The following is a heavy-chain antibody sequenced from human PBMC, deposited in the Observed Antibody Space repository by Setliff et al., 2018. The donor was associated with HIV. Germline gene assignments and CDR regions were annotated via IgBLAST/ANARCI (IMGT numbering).Heavy chain of an antibody. Sequence: PGGSLRLSCVASGFTFSTFAMHWVRQAPGKGLEWVSSISYDGSRTNYAGSVKGRSTISRDNSNNTLFLEVSSLRPEDTALYYCASARIPTGGTSTSFDYWGQGTLVTVSS. D-gene: IGHD1-1*01. CDR2: ISYDGSRT. J-gene: IGHJ4*02. CDR1: GFTFSTFA. CDR3: ASARIPTGGTSTSFDY. V-gene: IGHV3-30*15.